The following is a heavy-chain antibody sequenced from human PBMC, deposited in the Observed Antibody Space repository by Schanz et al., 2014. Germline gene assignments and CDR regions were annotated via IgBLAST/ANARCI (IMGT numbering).Heavy chain of an antibody. CDR3: TRGNALDV. V-gene: IGHV4-59*01. D-gene: IGHD1-1*01. CDR1: GGSISSYY. Sequence: QVQLQESGPGLVKPSESLSLTCTVSGGSISSYYWSWIRQPPGKGLEWIGYIYYTVSTNYNPSLRSRVTISADTSKNQFSLKLTSVTAADSAVYFCTRGNALDVWGQGTTVTVSS. CDR2: IYYTVST. J-gene: IGHJ6*02.